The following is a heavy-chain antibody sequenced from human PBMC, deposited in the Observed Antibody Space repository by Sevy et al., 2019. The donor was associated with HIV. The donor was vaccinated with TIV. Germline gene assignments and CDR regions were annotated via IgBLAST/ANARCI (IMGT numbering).Heavy chain of an antibody. CDR2: IKQAGSKK. CDR1: GFTFGSYW. D-gene: IGHD6-6*01. Sequence: GGSLRLSCTASGFTFGSYWMSWVRQAPGKGLEWVASIKQAGSKKYYVDSVKGRFTISRDNAKNSMYLQMNSLRAEDTAVYYWARGTARLPPSDYWGQGTLVTVSS. CDR3: ARGTARLPPSDY. V-gene: IGHV3-7*01. J-gene: IGHJ4*02.